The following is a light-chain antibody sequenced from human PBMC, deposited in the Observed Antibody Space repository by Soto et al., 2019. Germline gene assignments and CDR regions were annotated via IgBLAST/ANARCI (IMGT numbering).Light chain of an antibody. CDR2: TAS. J-gene: IGKJ4*01. Sequence: DIQMTQSPSSVSASVGDRVTITCRASQGVTRWLAWYQQKPGKAPKLPIYTASSLQSGVPSRVSGSGFGTDFTLTISSLQPEDFATYYCQQATAFPLTFCGGTNVEI. V-gene: IGKV1-12*01. CDR3: QQATAFPLT. CDR1: QGVTRW.